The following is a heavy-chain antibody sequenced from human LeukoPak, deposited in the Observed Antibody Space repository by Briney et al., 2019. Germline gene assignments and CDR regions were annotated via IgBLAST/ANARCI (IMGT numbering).Heavy chain of an antibody. D-gene: IGHD6-19*01. V-gene: IGHV4-61*02. J-gene: IGHJ4*02. CDR3: ARRSSGWNTDY. CDR1: GGSISSGTYY. CDR2: IYTSGST. Sequence: PSETLSLTCTVPGGSISSGTYYWSWIRQPAGKGLEWIGRIYTSGSTNYNPSLKSRITISVDTSKNQFSLKLSSVTAADTAVYYCARRSSGWNTDYWGQGTLVTVSS.